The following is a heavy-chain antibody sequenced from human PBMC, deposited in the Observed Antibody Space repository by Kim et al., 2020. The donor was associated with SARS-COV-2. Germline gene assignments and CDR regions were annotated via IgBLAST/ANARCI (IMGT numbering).Heavy chain of an antibody. V-gene: IGHV3-73*01. CDR1: GFTFIGSA. J-gene: IGHJ6*03. CDR3: TRKVDCSSTSCSFYYCYRDV. Sequence: GGSLRLSCAASGFTFIGSAMHWVRQASGKGLEWVGRIRSKANSYATAYAASVKGRFTISRDDSKSTAYLQMNSLKTEDTSVYYCTRKVDCSSTSCSFYYCYRDVWGKGTTVTVSS. CDR2: IRSKANSYAT. D-gene: IGHD2-2*01.